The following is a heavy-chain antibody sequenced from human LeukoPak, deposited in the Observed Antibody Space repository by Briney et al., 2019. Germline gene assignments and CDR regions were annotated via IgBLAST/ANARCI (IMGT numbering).Heavy chain of an antibody. V-gene: IGHV3-64*04. CDR2: ISGSGGTT. Sequence: GGSLRLSCSASGFTFSTHSMHWVRQAPGKGLEYVSTISGSGGTTYYADSVKGRFTISRDNSKNTLYLQMNSLRAEDTAVYYCAKDQAGTTGTTGLDYWGQGTLVTVSS. D-gene: IGHD1-1*01. CDR3: AKDQAGTTGTTGLDY. CDR1: GFTFSTHS. J-gene: IGHJ4*02.